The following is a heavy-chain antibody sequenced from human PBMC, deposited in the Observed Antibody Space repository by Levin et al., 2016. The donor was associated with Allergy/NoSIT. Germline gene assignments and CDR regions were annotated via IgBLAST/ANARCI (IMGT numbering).Heavy chain of an antibody. V-gene: IGHV3-33*01. CDR3: ARGKPNDY. Sequence: VRQAPGKGLEWVAVIWYDGSNKYYADSVKGRFTISRDNSKNTLYLQMNSLRAEDTAVYYCARGKPNDYWGQGTLVTVSS. J-gene: IGHJ4*02. CDR2: IWYDGSNK.